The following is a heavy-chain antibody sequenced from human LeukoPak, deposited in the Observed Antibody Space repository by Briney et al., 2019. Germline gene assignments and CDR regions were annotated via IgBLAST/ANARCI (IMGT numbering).Heavy chain of an antibody. V-gene: IGHV1-8*01. Sequence: ASVPVSCKACGYTFTSYDIKWVRQAAGKGLEWMGWMNPNSGNTGYAQKFQGRVTMTRNTSISTAYMELSSLRSEDTAVYYCARGHSGYDYYYYYYMDVWGKGTTVTVSS. J-gene: IGHJ6*03. CDR2: MNPNSGNT. CDR3: ARGHSGYDYYYYYYMDV. D-gene: IGHD5-12*01. CDR1: GYTFTSYD.